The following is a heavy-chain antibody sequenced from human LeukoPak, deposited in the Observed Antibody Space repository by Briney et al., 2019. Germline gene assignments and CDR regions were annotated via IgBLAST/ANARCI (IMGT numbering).Heavy chain of an antibody. CDR2: ISGSGGDK. CDR3: ARVKWPYGFDP. V-gene: IGHV3-11*06. J-gene: IGHJ5*02. D-gene: IGHD5-12*01. CDR1: GFTFSDYY. Sequence: GGSLRLSCAASGFTFSDYYMSWIRQSPGKGGEWLSYISGSGGDKNHADSAKGRFTISRDNAKNLMYLQMNSLRAEDTAVYYCARVKWPYGFDPWGQGALVTVSS.